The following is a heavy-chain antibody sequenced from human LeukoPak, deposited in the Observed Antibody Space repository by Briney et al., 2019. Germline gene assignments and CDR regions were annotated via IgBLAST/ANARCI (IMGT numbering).Heavy chain of an antibody. CDR2: INEDATII. CDR1: GFTFRNYW. J-gene: IGHJ4*02. CDR3: VRDLVLVWTPGDDFDH. V-gene: IGHV3-74*01. D-gene: IGHD2-8*02. Sequence: GGSLRLSCAASGFTFRNYWMHWVRQVPGKGLEWVSRINEDATIISYADSVKGRFTISRDNARNTVSLQTRSLRAEDTAVYYCVRDLVLVWTPGDDFDHWGQGTLVTVSS.